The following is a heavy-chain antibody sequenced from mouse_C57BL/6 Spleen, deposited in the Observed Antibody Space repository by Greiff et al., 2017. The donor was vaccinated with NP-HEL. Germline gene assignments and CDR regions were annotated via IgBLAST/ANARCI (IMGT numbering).Heavy chain of an antibody. CDR3: ARGDVYYVYFDV. V-gene: IGHV1-53*01. J-gene: IGHJ1*03. D-gene: IGHD2-3*01. CDR1: GYTFTSYW. CDR2: INPSNGGT. Sequence: QVQLQQPGTELVKPGASVKLSCKASGYTFTSYWMHWVKQRPGQGLEWIGNINPSNGGTNYNEKFKGKATLTVDKSSSTAYMQLRSLTSEDSAVYSCARGDVYYVYFDVWGTGTTVTVSS.